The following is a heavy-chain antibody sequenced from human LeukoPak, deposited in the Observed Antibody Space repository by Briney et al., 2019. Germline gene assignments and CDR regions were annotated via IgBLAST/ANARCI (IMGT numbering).Heavy chain of an antibody. D-gene: IGHD3-3*01. Sequence: SETLSLTCTVSGGSISSSSHYWGWIRQPPGKGLEWIGNIYYNGSRYYNPSLKNRVTISVDTSKNQYSLKLSSVTAADTAVYYCARSITFFGSLLPPFDYWGQGALATVSS. CDR3: ARSITFFGSLLPPFDY. CDR2: IYYNGSR. V-gene: IGHV4-39*01. CDR1: GGSISSSSHY. J-gene: IGHJ4*02.